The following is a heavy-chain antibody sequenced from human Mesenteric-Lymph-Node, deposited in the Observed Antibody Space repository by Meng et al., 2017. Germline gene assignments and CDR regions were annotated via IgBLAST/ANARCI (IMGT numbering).Heavy chain of an antibody. J-gene: IGHJ3*02. D-gene: IGHD6-19*01. CDR2: ISSSSSYI. V-gene: IGHV3-21*01. CDR3: ARDSYIAVAGYDDAFDI. CDR1: GFTFSSYS. Sequence: GESLKISCAASGFTFSSYSMNWVRQAPGKGLEWVSSISSSSSYIYYADSVKGRFTISRDNAKNSLYLQMNSLRAEDTAVYYCARDSYIAVAGYDDAFDIWGQGTMVTVSS.